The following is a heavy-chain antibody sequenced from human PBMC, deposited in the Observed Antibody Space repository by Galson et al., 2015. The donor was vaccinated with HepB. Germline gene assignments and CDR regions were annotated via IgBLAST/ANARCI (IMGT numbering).Heavy chain of an antibody. Sequence: SLRLSCAASGFTVSDNYMSWVRQAPGRGLEWVSIIYVGGSRHYADSVKGRFTISEDKPENTLYLQMNSLRAEDTAVYYCARGASQVRGLASWSFDIWGPGTMVTVSS. CDR3: ARGASQVRGLASWSFDI. J-gene: IGHJ3*02. D-gene: IGHD2-15*01. CDR1: GFTVSDNY. CDR2: IYVGGSR. V-gene: IGHV3-53*01.